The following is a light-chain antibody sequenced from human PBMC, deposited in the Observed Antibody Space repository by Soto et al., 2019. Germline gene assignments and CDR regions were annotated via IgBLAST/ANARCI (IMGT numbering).Light chain of an antibody. CDR3: QQRINWPLT. CDR2: DVS. V-gene: IGKV3-11*01. J-gene: IGKJ4*01. Sequence: EIVLTQSPVTLSLSPGERATLSCRASQSVTTFLAWYQQKPGQAPRLLIYDVSNRATGIPARFSGSWSGTYFTLTISSLEPEDFAVYYCQQRINWPLTFGGGTKVEIK. CDR1: QSVTTF.